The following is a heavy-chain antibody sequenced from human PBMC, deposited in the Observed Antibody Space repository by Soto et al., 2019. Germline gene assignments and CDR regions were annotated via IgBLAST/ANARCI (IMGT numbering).Heavy chain of an antibody. CDR2: TFPRDSDT. V-gene: IGHV5-51*01. CDR3: ARHPHNTSPAGFYYYGMDL. D-gene: IGHD1-1*01. J-gene: IGHJ6*02. CDR1: GYSFTDNW. Sequence: PGESLKISCKASGYSFTDNWIGWVRQMPGKGLEWMGITFPRDSDTRYSPSFQGQVTISADRSITTAYLQWNSLEASDTAIYFCARHPHNTSPAGFYYYGMDLWGQGTTVTVSS.